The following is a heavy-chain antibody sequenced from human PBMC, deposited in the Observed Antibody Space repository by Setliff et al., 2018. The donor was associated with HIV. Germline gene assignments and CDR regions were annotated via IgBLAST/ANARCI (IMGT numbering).Heavy chain of an antibody. CDR1: GYTFTSYY. D-gene: IGHD4-4*01. V-gene: IGHV1-46*01. J-gene: IGHJ3*02. CDR3: ARDVDYTDAFDI. Sequence: ASVKVSCKASGYTFTSYYIHWVRQAPGQGLEWMGRINPSGGSTNYAQKLQGRVTMTTDTSTSTAHMELRSLRSDDTAVYYCARDVDYTDAFDIWGQGTMVTVS. CDR2: INPSGGST.